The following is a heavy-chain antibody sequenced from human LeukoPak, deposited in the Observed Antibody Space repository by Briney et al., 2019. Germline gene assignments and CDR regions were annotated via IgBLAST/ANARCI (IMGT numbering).Heavy chain of an antibody. J-gene: IGHJ4*02. CDR3: SRGLEGFTAYDDY. V-gene: IGHV3-49*04. D-gene: IGHD5-12*01. CDR2: IRSKTYGGTA. Sequence: PGRSLRLSCTASGFNVGDYAMRWVRQAPGKGLEWVGFIRSKTYGGTADYAASVEGRFTISRDDSNNIVYLQMNSLKTEDTALYYCSRGLEGFTAYDDYWGQGTLVTVSS. CDR1: GFNVGDYA.